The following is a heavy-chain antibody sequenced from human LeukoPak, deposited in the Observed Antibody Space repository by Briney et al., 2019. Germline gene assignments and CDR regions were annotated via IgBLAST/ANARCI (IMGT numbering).Heavy chain of an antibody. CDR3: ARRRGYSYGYTDY. V-gene: IGHV5-51*01. D-gene: IGHD5-18*01. J-gene: IGHJ4*02. Sequence: PGESLKISCKGSGYRFTSYWIGWVRQMPGKGLEWMGIIYPGVSDTRYSPSFQGQVTISADKSISTAYLQWSSLKASDTAMYHCARRRGYSYGYTDYWGQGTLVTVSS. CDR2: IYPGVSDT. CDR1: GYRFTSYW.